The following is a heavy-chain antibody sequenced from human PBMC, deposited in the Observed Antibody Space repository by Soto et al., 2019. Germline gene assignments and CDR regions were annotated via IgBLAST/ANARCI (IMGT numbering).Heavy chain of an antibody. J-gene: IGHJ5*02. V-gene: IGHV1-69*13. Sequence: SVKVSCKASGGTFSSYAISWVRQAPGQGLEWMGGIIPIFGTANYAQKFQGRVTITADESTSTAYMELSSLRSEDTAVYYCARNSGRWSYSSHWFDPWGQGTLVTVSS. CDR2: IIPIFGTA. CDR1: GGTFSSYA. CDR3: ARNSGRWSYSSHWFDP. D-gene: IGHD6-13*01.